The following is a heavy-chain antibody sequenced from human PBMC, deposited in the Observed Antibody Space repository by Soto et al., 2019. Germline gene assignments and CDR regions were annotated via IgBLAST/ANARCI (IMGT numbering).Heavy chain of an antibody. CDR3: ARSLNYSMIVVPFDY. CDR2: IYSSGST. Sequence: SETLSLTCSVSGGSISVSGGSIRFYYWSWIRQPAGKGLEWIGQIYSSGSTTYNPSLKSRVTISVDTSKNQFSLKLSSVTAADTAVYYCARSLNYSMIVVPFDYWGQGTLVTVSS. V-gene: IGHV4-61*09. CDR1: GGSISVSGGSIRFYY. J-gene: IGHJ4*02. D-gene: IGHD3-22*01.